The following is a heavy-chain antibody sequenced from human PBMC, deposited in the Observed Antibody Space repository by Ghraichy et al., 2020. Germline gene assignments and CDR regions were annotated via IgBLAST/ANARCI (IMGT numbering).Heavy chain of an antibody. CDR3: AKDPLYSGSLGVDAFDI. V-gene: IGHV3-23*01. D-gene: IGHD1-26*01. J-gene: IGHJ3*02. CDR1: GFTFSSYA. Sequence: GGSLRLSCAASGFTFSSYAMSWVRQAPGKGLEWVSAISGSGGSTYYADSVKGRFTISRDNSKNTLYLQMNSLRAEDTAVYYCAKDPLYSGSLGVDAFDIWGQGTMVTVSS. CDR2: ISGSGGST.